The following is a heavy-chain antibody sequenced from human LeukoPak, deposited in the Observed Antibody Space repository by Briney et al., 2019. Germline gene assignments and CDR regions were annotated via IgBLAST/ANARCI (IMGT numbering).Heavy chain of an antibody. Sequence: GGPLRLSCAASGFTFSDHFLDWVRQAPGKGLEWVGRTRNKANSYITEYAASVKGRFTISRDDPKNSLYLQMSSLKTDDTAMYYCASIRGTFGYWGQGTLVTVSS. V-gene: IGHV3-72*01. CDR1: GFTFSDHF. CDR2: TRNKANSYIT. J-gene: IGHJ4*02. D-gene: IGHD1-26*01. CDR3: ASIRGTFGY.